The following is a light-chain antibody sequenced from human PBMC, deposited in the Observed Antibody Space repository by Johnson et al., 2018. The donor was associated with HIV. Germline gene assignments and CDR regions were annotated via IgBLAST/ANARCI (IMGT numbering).Light chain of an antibody. V-gene: IGLV1-51*02. CDR2: ENN. CDR3: GTWDSSLSVAYV. CDR1: SSNIGNNY. J-gene: IGLJ1*01. Sequence: QSVLTQSPSVSAAPGQKVTISCSGSSSNIGNNYVSWYQQLPGTAPKLLIYENNKRPSGIPDRFSGSKSGTSATLGITGLQTGDEADYYCGTWDSSLSVAYVSGTGTKVTVL.